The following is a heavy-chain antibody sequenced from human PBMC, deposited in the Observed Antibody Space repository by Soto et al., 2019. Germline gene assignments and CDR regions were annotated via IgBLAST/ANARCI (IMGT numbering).Heavy chain of an antibody. CDR1: GGPISGYY. Sequence: QVHLQESGPGLVKPSETLSLTCSVSGGPISGYYWTWIRQPAGKGLEWIGRIYSSGNTKYNPSLQSRVTMSLDTSNTQFSLRLTSVTAADTAVYYCARGQRFSDWFDPWGQGTLVTVSS. V-gene: IGHV4-4*07. D-gene: IGHD3-3*01. CDR3: ARGQRFSDWFDP. CDR2: IYSSGNT. J-gene: IGHJ5*02.